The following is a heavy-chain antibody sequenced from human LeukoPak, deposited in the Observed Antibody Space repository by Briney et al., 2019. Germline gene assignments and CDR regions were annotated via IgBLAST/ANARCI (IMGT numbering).Heavy chain of an antibody. CDR3: AKGGSVSVLVQ. D-gene: IGHD1-26*01. CDR2: IRYDGSEK. V-gene: IGHV3-30*02. CDR1: GFTFSSDA. J-gene: IGHJ4*02. Sequence: GGSLRLSCGACGFTFSSDAMHWLRQAPGKGLEWVSVIRYDGSEKYYADSVKGRFTISRDNSKNTVSLQMNSLRVEDTAVYYCAKGGSVSVLVQGGQGTLVTVSS.